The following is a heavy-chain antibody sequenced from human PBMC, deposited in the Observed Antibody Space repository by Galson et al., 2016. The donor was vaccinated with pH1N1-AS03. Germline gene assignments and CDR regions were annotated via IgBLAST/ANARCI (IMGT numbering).Heavy chain of an antibody. Sequence: SLRLSCAASGFAFDDYAVHWVRQRPGKGLEWVAGISWNSGRMGYADFVKGRFIISRDNAKNSVYLQMSSLRAEDTAVYYCAEDKSPGVAATEVYCFESWGQGALVTVSS. CDR3: AEDKSPGVAATEVYCFES. D-gene: IGHD3-3*01. CDR1: GFAFDDYA. J-gene: IGHJ4*02. CDR2: ISWNSGRM. V-gene: IGHV3-9*01.